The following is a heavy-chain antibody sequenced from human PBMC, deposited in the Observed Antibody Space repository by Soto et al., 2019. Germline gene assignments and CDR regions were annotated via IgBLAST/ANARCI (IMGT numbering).Heavy chain of an antibody. J-gene: IGHJ5*02. Sequence: ASVKVSCKASGHTFIKYGISWVRQAPGQGLEWMGWISPYNDNANYAQNLQGRVTMTADTSTSTAYMELRSLRSEDTAVYYCARDGSYGSYDPWGQGTLVTVSS. D-gene: IGHD3-10*01. CDR2: ISPYNDNA. V-gene: IGHV1-18*01. CDR1: GHTFIKYG. CDR3: ARDGSYGSYDP.